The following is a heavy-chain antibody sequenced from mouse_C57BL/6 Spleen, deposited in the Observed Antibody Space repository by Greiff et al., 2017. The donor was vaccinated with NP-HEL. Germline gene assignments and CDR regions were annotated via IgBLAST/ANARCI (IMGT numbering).Heavy chain of an antibody. J-gene: IGHJ3*01. D-gene: IGHD2-4*01. CDR2: ISSGGDYI. CDR1: GFTFSSYA. V-gene: IGHV5-9-1*02. Sequence: EVKLVESGEGLVKPGGSLKLSCAASGFTFSSYAMSWVRQTPEKRLEWVAYISSGGDYIYYADTVKGRFTISRDNARNTLYLQMSSLKSEDTAMYYCTRGGIYYDYDEGAWFAYWGQGTLVTVSA. CDR3: TRGGIYYDYDEGAWFAY.